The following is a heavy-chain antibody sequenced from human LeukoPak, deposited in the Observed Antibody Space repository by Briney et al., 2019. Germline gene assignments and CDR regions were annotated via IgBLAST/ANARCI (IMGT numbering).Heavy chain of an antibody. Sequence: GGSLRLSCGASGFTFSSYWMSWVRQVPGKGLEWVAKIKEDGSEKYYVDSVEGRFTISRDNAKNSLCLQMNSLRAEDTAVYYCARDPGRGGDFVYWGQGTLVTVSS. CDR1: GFTFSSYW. D-gene: IGHD3-10*01. V-gene: IGHV3-7*04. CDR2: IKEDGSEK. J-gene: IGHJ4*02. CDR3: ARDPGRGGDFVY.